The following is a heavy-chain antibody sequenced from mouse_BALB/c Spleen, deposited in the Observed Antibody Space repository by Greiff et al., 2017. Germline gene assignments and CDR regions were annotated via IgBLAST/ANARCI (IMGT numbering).Heavy chain of an antibody. Sequence: QVQLQQPGAELVKPGASVKLSCTASGYTFTSYWMHWVKQRPGQGLEWIGEINPSNGRTTYNEKFKSKATLTVDKSSSTAYMQLSSLTSEDSAVYYCARVYGTQPYYFDYWGQGTTLTVSS. CDR3: ARVYGTQPYYFDY. CDR2: INPSNGRT. CDR1: GYTFTSYW. D-gene: IGHD1-1*01. J-gene: IGHJ2*01. V-gene: IGHV1S81*02.